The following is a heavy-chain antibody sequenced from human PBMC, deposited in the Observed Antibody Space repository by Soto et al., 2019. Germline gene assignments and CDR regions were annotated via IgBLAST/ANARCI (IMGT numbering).Heavy chain of an antibody. Sequence: SETLSLTCTVSGGSISGYYWSWIRQPPGKGLEWIAYIYFSGSTNYNPSLKSRITISVDTSKNQFSLTLSSVTAADTAVYYCARRPLSSYYFDYGGWGPLVPVPP. J-gene: IGHJ4*02. CDR3: ARRPLSSYYFDY. D-gene: IGHD3-10*01. CDR2: IYFSGST. CDR1: GGSISGYY. V-gene: IGHV4-59*08.